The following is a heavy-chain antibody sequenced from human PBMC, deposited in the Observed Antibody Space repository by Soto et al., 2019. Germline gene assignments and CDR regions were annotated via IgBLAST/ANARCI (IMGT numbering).Heavy chain of an antibody. CDR1: GGSISSSSYY. CDR3: ARHSPPYYCSGGSCYQWYFDL. CDR2: IYYSGST. D-gene: IGHD2-15*01. V-gene: IGHV4-39*01. J-gene: IGHJ2*01. Sequence: QLQLQESGPGLVKPSETLSLTCTVSGGSISSSSYYWGWIRQPPGKGLEWIGSIYYSGSTYYNPSLKRRVTISVDTSKNQFSLKLSSVTAADTAVYYCARHSPPYYCSGGSCYQWYFDLWGRGTLVTVSS.